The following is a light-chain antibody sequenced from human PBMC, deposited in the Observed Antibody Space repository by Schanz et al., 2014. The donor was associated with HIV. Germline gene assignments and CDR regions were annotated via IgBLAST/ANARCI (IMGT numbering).Light chain of an antibody. V-gene: IGKV3-20*01. Sequence: EIIMTQSPATLSVSPGERAIVSCRASQSLSSNVAWYQQKPGQAPRLVIYGAATRATGIPGRFSGSGSGTDFTLTISRLEPEDFAVYYCQQYGSSPWTFGQGTKVKIK. CDR3: QQYGSSPWT. CDR2: GAA. J-gene: IGKJ1*01. CDR1: QSLSSN.